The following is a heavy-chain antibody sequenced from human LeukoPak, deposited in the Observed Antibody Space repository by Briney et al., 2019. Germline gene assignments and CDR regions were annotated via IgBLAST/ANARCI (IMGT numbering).Heavy chain of an antibody. D-gene: IGHD1-1*01. CDR1: GGSFSGYY. CDR3: ARGRYATDY. J-gene: IGHJ4*02. CDR2: INHSGST. Sequence: SETPSLTCAVYGGSFSGYYWSWIRQPPGKGLEWIGEINHSGSTNYNPSLKSRVTISVDTSKNQFSLKLSSVTAADTAVYYCARGRYATDYWGQGTLVTVSS. V-gene: IGHV4-34*01.